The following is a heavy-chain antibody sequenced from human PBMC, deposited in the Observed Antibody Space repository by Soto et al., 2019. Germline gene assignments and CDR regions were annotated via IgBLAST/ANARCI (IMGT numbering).Heavy chain of an antibody. J-gene: IGHJ2*01. CDR2: IYSGGST. CDR1: GFTVSSNY. Sequence: EVQLVESGGGLIQPGGSLRLSCAASGFTVSSNYMSWVRQAPGKGLEWVSVIYSGGSTYYADSVKGRFTISRDNSKNTLYLQMNSLRAEDTAVYYCASDRREYGDYVGWYFDLWGRGTLVTVSS. D-gene: IGHD4-17*01. CDR3: ASDRREYGDYVGWYFDL. V-gene: IGHV3-53*01.